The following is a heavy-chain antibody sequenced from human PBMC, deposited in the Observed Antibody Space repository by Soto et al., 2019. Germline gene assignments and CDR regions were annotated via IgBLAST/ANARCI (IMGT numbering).Heavy chain of an antibody. Sequence: QVQLQQWGAGLLKPSETLSLTCAVYGGSFSGYYWSWIRQPPGKGLEWIGEINHSGSTNYKPSLKSRVTISVDTSKNQLSLKLSSVTAADTAVYYCARGILGYYMDVWGKGTTVTVS. J-gene: IGHJ6*03. V-gene: IGHV4-34*01. CDR3: ARGILGYYMDV. D-gene: IGHD2-21*01. CDR1: GGSFSGYY. CDR2: INHSGST.